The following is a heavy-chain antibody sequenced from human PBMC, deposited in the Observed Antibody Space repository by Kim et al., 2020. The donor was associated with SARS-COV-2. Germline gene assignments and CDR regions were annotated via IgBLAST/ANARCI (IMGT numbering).Heavy chain of an antibody. V-gene: IGHV3-33*01. J-gene: IGHJ4*02. Sequence: NNYAASVKGRFTISRDNSKNTVDLQMNSLRVEDTAVYYCARAREKSFDYWGQGTLVTVPS. CDR2: N. CDR3: ARAREKSFDY.